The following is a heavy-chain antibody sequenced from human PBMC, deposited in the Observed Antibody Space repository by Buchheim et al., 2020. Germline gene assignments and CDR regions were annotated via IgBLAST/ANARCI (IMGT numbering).Heavy chain of an antibody. CDR3: AGGGGMAVGVVPAARYYYYYGMDV. CDR1: GGSISSYY. V-gene: IGHV4-59*01. CDR2: IYYSGST. D-gene: IGHD2-2*01. J-gene: IGHJ6*02. Sequence: QVQLQESGPGLVKPSETLSLTCTVSGGSISSYYWSWIRQPPGKGLEWIGYIYYSGSTNYNPSLKSRVTISVDTSKNQFSLKLSSVTAADTAVYYCAGGGGMAVGVVPAARYYYYYGMDVWGQGTT.